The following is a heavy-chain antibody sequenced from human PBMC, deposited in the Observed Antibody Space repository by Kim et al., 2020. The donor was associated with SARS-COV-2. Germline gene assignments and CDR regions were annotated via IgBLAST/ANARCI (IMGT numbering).Heavy chain of an antibody. CDR1: GFTFSSYS. CDR3: ARSTIVATYTASYYYYYGMDV. CDR2: ISSSSSYI. V-gene: IGHV3-21*01. Sequence: GGSLRLSCAASGFTFSSYSMNWVRQAPGKGLEWVSSISSSSSYIYYADSVKGRFTISRDNAKNSLYLQMNSLRAEDTAVYYCARSTIVATYTASYYYYYGMDVWGQGTTVTVSS. D-gene: IGHD5-12*01. J-gene: IGHJ6*02.